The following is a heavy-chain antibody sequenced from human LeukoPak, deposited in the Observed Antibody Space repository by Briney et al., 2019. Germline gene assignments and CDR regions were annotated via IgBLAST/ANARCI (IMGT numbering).Heavy chain of an antibody. D-gene: IGHD3-10*01. CDR1: GFTFSSYW. Sequence: GGSLRLSCAASGFTFSSYWMSWVRQAPGKGLEWVANIKQDGSEKYYVDSVKGRFTISRDNAKNSLYLQMNSLRAEDTAVYYCWGYHYYGSGRDAFDIWGQGTLVTVSS. CDR3: WGYHYYGSGRDAFDI. J-gene: IGHJ3*02. V-gene: IGHV3-7*03. CDR2: IKQDGSEK.